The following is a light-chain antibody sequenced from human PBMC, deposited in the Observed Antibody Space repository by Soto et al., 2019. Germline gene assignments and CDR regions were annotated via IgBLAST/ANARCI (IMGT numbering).Light chain of an antibody. J-gene: IGLJ1*01. Sequence: LAQPRSVSGSPGQSVVVSCTGTTRDVGGYNYVSWYQQVPDKAPKLLIHDVNKRPSGVPDRFSGSKSGNTASLTISGLQTADEANYFCRLYTSDNTSVFGAGTKVTVL. V-gene: IGLV2-11*01. CDR3: RLYTSDNTSV. CDR2: DVN. CDR1: TRDVGGYNY.